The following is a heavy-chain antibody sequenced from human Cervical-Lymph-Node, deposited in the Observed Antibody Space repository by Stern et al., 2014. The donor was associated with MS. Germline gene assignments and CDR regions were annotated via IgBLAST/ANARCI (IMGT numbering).Heavy chain of an antibody. V-gene: IGHV1-46*01. D-gene: IGHD6-13*01. CDR2: INPSGGRT. Sequence: QVQLVESGAEVKKPGASVKVSCKASGYSFTSYYMHWVRQAPGQGLEWMGIINPSGGRTNYAHKFQDRVTMTRDTSTSTVYMEMSSLRSEDTALYYCARDGMTAATYYFDFWGQGTVVTVSS. CDR3: ARDGMTAATYYFDF. CDR1: GYSFTSYY. J-gene: IGHJ4*02.